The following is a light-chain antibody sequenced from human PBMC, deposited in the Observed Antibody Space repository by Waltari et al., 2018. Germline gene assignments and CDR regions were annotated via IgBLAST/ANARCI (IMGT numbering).Light chain of an antibody. J-gene: IGKJ2*01. CDR3: QQRSNWTPHT. Sequence: EIVLTQSPATLSLSPGDTATLSCRASQSVSSYLAWYQQKPGQPPRLLIYDASNRATGVPARVRGSGSGTDFTLTISSLEAEDFAVYYCQQRSNWTPHTFGQGARLEIK. V-gene: IGKV3-11*01. CDR2: DAS. CDR1: QSVSSY.